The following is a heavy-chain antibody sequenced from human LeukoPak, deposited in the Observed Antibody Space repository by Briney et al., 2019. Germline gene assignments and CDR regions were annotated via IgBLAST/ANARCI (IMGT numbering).Heavy chain of an antibody. CDR3: ASVRGYGYGYDY. V-gene: IGHV4-34*01. D-gene: IGHD5-18*01. J-gene: IGHJ4*02. CDR1: GVSFSGYY. CDR2: INHSGST. Sequence: SETLSLTCAVYGVSFSGYYWSWIRQPPGKGLEWIGEINHSGSTNYNPSLKSRVTISVDTSKNQFSLNLNSVTAADTAMYYCASVRGYGYGYDYWGQGTLVTVSS.